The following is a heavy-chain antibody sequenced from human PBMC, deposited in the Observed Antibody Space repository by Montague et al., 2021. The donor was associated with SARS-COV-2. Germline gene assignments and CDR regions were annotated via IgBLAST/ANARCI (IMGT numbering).Heavy chain of an antibody. CDR2: ISYSGST. CDR3: GLGRGFAVGNHYYYSYGLDV. J-gene: IGHJ6*02. V-gene: IGHV4-39*07. Sequence: SETLSLTCTASGGSIRSSSHFWGWFRQPPGQRLEWIGTISYSGSTYYSPSLKSRVIISADTSKNQLSLNLRSVTAADTAVYFCGLGRGFAVGNHYYYSYGLDVWGQGTTVTVSS. CDR1: GGSIRSSSHF. D-gene: IGHD3-10*01.